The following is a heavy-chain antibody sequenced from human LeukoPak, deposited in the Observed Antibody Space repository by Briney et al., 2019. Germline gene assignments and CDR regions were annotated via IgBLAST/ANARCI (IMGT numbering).Heavy chain of an antibody. D-gene: IGHD6-19*01. CDR2: IYYSGST. J-gene: IGHJ4*02. V-gene: IGHV4-30-4*01. CDR3: ARLYSSGWSLDY. CDR1: GGSISSGDYY. Sequence: SQTLSLTCTVSGGSISSGDYYWSWIRQPPGKGLEWIGYIYYSGSTYYNPSLKSRVTISVDTSKNRFSLKLSSVTAADTAVYYCARLYSSGWSLDYWGQGTLVTVSS.